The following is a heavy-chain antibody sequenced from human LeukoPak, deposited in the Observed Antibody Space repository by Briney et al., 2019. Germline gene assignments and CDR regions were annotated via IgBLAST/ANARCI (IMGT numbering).Heavy chain of an antibody. Sequence: SETLSLTCIVSGGSISGTNSYWAWIRQPAGKGLEWIGSIYFSGSTFYKSSLESRLNMSVDMSRNQFSLKVRSVTAADTAVYYCARQRADYYYYYMDVWGKGTTVTVSS. CDR1: GGSISGTNSY. V-gene: IGHV4-39*01. J-gene: IGHJ6*03. CDR2: IYFSGST. CDR3: ARQRADYYYYYMDV.